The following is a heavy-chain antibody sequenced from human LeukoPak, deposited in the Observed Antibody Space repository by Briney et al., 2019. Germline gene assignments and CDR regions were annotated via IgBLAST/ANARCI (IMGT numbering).Heavy chain of an antibody. D-gene: IGHD3-16*01. CDR3: ARRVPSQVITDYFDY. CDR2: IDRSSETI. J-gene: IGHJ4*02. CDR1: GFTFSSYS. V-gene: IGHV3-48*04. Sequence: GGPLRLSCAASGFTFSSYSMNWVRQAPGKGLEWISFIDRSSETIFYAESVKGRFTISRDNAKNSLFLQMNSLRAEDTAVYYCARRVPSQVITDYFDYRGQGTLVTVSS.